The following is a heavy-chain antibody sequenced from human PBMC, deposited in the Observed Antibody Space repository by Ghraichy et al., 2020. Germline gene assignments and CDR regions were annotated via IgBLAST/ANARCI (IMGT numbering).Heavy chain of an antibody. CDR2: IKQDGSEK. Sequence: GGSLRLSCAASGFTFSSYWMSWVRQAPGKGLEWVANIKQDGSEKYYVDSVKGRFTISRDNAKNSLYLQMNSLRAEDTAVYYCAREGKDSNYYYYYYYMDVWGKGTTVTVSS. CDR3: AREGKDSNYYYYYYYMDV. V-gene: IGHV3-7*01. CDR1: GFTFSSYW. D-gene: IGHD4-11*01. J-gene: IGHJ6*03.